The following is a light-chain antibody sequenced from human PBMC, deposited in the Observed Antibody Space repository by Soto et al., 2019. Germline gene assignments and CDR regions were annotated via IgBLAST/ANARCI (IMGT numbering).Light chain of an antibody. J-gene: IGLJ2*01. Sequence: QSALTQPASVSGSPGQSITISCTGTSSDVGSYNLVSWYQQHPGKAPKLMIYEGSKRPSGVSNRISGSKSGNTASLTISGLQAEDEADYYCCSYAGSPRVFGGGTKLTVL. V-gene: IGLV2-23*01. CDR1: SSDVGSYNL. CDR2: EGS. CDR3: CSYAGSPRV.